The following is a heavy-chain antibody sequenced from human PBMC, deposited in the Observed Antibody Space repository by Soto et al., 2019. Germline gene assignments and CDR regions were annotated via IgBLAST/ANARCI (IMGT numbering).Heavy chain of an antibody. CDR3: AKWGGAGSDY. D-gene: IGHD1-26*01. Sequence: PGGSLRLSCAASGFIFHEHDMHWVRQAPGKGLEWVGRSRNKAYSYITEYDASVKGRFTISRDDSRNSMYLQMNSLKTEDTAVYYCAKWGGAGSDYWGQGTLVTVSS. J-gene: IGHJ4*02. CDR1: GFIFHEHD. CDR2: SRNKAYSYIT. V-gene: IGHV3-72*01.